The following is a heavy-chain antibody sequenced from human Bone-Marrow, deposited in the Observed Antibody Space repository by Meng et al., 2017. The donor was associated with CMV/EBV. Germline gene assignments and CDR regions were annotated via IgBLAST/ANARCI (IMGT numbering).Heavy chain of an antibody. D-gene: IGHD3-22*01. CDR3: AKRADYSDTSNYYSLDY. V-gene: IGHV3-30*02. CDR2: IRNDGSSK. J-gene: IGHJ4*02. Sequence: GESLKISCAASGFTFSNYGMHWVRQAPGKGLEWVAAIRNDGSSKYYTDSVKGRFTISRDNSKNTLYLQMNSLRAEDTAAYFCAKRADYSDTSNYYSLDYWGQGTLVTVSS. CDR1: GFTFSNYG.